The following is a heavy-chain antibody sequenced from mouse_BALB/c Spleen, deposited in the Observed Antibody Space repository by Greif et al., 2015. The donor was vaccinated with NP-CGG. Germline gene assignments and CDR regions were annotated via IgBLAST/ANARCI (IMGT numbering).Heavy chain of an antibody. V-gene: IGHV1-7*01. CDR1: GYTFTSYW. Sequence: VQLQQSGAELAKPGASVKMSCKASGYTFTSYWMHWVKQRPGQGLEWIGYIYPSTGYTEYNQKFKDKATLTADKSSSTAYMQLSSLTSEDSAVYYCAYRYDAWFAYWGQGTLVTVSA. CDR3: AYRYDAWFAY. J-gene: IGHJ3*01. CDR2: IYPSTGYT. D-gene: IGHD2-14*01.